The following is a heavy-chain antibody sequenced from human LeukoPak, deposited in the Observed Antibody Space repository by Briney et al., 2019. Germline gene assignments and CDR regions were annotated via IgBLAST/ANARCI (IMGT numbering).Heavy chain of an antibody. J-gene: IGHJ6*02. CDR2: IWYDGSNK. CDR1: GYSLTDLS. V-gene: IGHV3-33*01. CDR3: ARDPFDWVPRYYYGMDV. D-gene: IGHD3-9*01. Sequence: SCKVSGYSLTDLSLHWVRQAPGKGLEWVAVIWYDGSNKYYADSVKGRFTISRDNSKNTLYLQMNSLRAEDTAVYYCARDPFDWVPRYYYGMDVWGQGTTVTVSS.